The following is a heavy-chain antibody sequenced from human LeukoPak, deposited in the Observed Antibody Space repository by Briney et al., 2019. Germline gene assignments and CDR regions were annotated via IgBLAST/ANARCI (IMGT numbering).Heavy chain of an antibody. CDR3: AGAGYSGSYYYYFDF. CDR2: INPDSGGT. D-gene: IGHD1-26*01. V-gene: IGHV1-2*02. Sequence: GASVKVSCKASGYTFTVYYIHWVRQAPGQGLEWMGWINPDSGGTNYAQKFQGRVTMTRDTSISTVYMELSSLRSDDTAVYYCAGAGYSGSYYYYFDFWGQGTLVTVSS. J-gene: IGHJ4*02. CDR1: GYTFTVYY.